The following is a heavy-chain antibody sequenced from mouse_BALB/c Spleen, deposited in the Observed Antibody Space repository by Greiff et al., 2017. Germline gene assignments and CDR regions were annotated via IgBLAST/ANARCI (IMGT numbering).Heavy chain of an antibody. D-gene: IGHD2-10*01. J-gene: IGHJ3*01. Sequence: QVQLQQSGAELVRPGSSVKISCKASGYAFSSYWMNWVKQRPGQGLEWIGQIYPGDGDTNYNGKFKGKATLTADKSSSTAYMQLSSLTSEDSAVYFCARKGAYYGNSAWFAYWGQGTLVTVS. CDR1: GYAFSSYW. CDR2: IYPGDGDT. CDR3: ARKGAYYGNSAWFAY. V-gene: IGHV1-80*01.